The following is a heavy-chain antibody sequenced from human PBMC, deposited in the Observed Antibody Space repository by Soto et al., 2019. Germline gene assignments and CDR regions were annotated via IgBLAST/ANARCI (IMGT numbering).Heavy chain of an antibody. V-gene: IGHV1-69*13. J-gene: IGHJ6*02. CDR1: GGTFSSYA. CDR3: ARDPNTIFGLYGMDV. CDR2: IIPIFGTA. D-gene: IGHD3-3*01. Sequence: SVKVSCKASGGTFSSYAISWVRQAPGQGLEWMGGIIPIFGTANYAQKFQGRVTITADESTSTAYMELSSLRSEDTAVYYCARDPNTIFGLYGMDVWGQGTTVTVSS.